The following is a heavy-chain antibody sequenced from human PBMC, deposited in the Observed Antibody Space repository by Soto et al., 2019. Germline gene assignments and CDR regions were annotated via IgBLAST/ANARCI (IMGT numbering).Heavy chain of an antibody. CDR3: AKDNWFDP. J-gene: IGHJ5*02. CDR2: ISYDGSNK. CDR1: GFTFSSYG. Sequence: QVQLVESGSGVVQPGRSLRLSCAASGFTFSSYGMHWVRQAPGKGLEWVAVISYDGSNKYYADSVKGRFTISRDNSKNTLYLQMNSLRAEDTAVYYCAKDNWFDPWGQGTLVTVSS. V-gene: IGHV3-30*18.